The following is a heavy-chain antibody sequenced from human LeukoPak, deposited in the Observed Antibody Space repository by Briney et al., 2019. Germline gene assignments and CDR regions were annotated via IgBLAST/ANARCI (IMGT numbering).Heavy chain of an antibody. Sequence: ASVKVSSKASGYTFTGYYMHWVRQAPGQGLEWMGWINPNSGGTNYAQKFQGRVTMTRDTSISTAYMELSRLRSDDTAVYYCARGYCSSTSCYWFDPWGQGTLVTVSS. J-gene: IGHJ5*02. CDR1: GYTFTGYY. V-gene: IGHV1-2*02. CDR2: INPNSGGT. D-gene: IGHD2-2*01. CDR3: ARGYCSSTSCYWFDP.